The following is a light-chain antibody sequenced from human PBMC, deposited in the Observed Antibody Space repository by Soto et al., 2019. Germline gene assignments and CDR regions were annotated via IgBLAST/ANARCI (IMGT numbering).Light chain of an antibody. V-gene: IGLV2-14*01. CDR1: SSDVGGYNY. CDR2: DVS. CDR3: RSYTCSSTYVV. Sequence: QSALTQPASVSGSPGQSITISCTGTSSDVGGYNYVSWYQQHPGKAPKLMIYDVSNRPSGVSNRFSGSKSANTASLTISGLQAEDEADYYCRSYTCSSTYVVFGGGTKLTVL. J-gene: IGLJ2*01.